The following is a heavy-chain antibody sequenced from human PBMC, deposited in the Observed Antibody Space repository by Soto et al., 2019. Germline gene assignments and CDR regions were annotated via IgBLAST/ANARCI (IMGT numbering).Heavy chain of an antibody. D-gene: IGHD1-26*01. CDR1: GYTLSMINW. CDR2: IYYSGTT. V-gene: IGHV4-28*01. J-gene: IGHJ4*02. Sequence: SETLPLTCVLAGYTLSMINWWGWIRQPPGKGLEWIGYIYYSGTTYYNPSLKSRVTMSVDTSKNQFSLKLTSVTAVDTAVYYCARREIQGPIDYWGQG. CDR3: ARREIQGPIDY.